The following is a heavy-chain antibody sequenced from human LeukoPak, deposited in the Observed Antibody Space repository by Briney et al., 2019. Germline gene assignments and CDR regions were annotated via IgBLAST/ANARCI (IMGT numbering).Heavy chain of an antibody. D-gene: IGHD6-6*01. J-gene: IGHJ5*02. CDR1: GGSFSDYY. CDR2: ITHSGST. CDR3: ARGLDVAARRRIDP. V-gene: IGHV4-34*01. Sequence: SETLSLTCAVYGGSFSDYYWSWIRQPPGKGLEWIGQITHSGSTNYNPSLKSRVTISVDTSKNQFFLKLSSVTAADTAVYYCARGLDVAARRRIDPRGQGTLVTVSS.